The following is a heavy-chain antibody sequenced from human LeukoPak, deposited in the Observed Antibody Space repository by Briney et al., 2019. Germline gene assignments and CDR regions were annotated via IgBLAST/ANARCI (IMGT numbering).Heavy chain of an antibody. CDR2: IYYSGST. Sequence: SETLSLTCTVSGGSMSSSSYYWGWIRQPPGKGLEWIGSIYYSGSTYYNPSLKSRVTISVDTSKNQFSLKLSSVTAADTAVYHCARDESYYDSSGYSTLGAFDIWGQGTMVTVSS. CDR3: ARDESYYDSSGYSTLGAFDI. V-gene: IGHV4-39*07. D-gene: IGHD3-22*01. CDR1: GGSMSSSSYY. J-gene: IGHJ3*02.